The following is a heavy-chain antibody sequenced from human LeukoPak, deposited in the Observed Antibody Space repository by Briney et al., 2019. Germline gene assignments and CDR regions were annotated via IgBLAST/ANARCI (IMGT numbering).Heavy chain of an antibody. D-gene: IGHD6-6*01. CDR3: ARPQTSSSSTASLGY. Sequence: GGSLRLSCAVSGFPFSNYHMSWIRQAPGKGLEWISYIGSSGYTIYYADSVKGRFTISRDNAKNSLYLQMDSLRAEDTAIYYCARPQTSSSSTASLGYWGQGTLVTVSS. J-gene: IGHJ4*02. CDR2: IGSSGYTI. CDR1: GFPFSNYH. V-gene: IGHV3-11*01.